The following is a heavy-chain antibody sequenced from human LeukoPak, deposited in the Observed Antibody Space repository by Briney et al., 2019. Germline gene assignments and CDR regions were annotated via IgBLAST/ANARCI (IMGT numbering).Heavy chain of an antibody. CDR3: ARLRTSSSLATFDP. CDR2: IYYSGST. CDR1: GGSISSSSYY. D-gene: IGHD6-13*01. Sequence: SETLSLTCTVSGGSISSSSYYWGWIRQPPGKGLEWIGSIYYSGSTYYNPSLKSRVTISVDTSKNQFSLKLSSVTAADTAVYYCARLRTSSSLATFDPWGQGTLVTVSS. V-gene: IGHV4-39*07. J-gene: IGHJ5*02.